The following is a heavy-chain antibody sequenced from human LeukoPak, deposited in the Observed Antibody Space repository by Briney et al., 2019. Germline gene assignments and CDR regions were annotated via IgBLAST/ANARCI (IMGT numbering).Heavy chain of an antibody. V-gene: IGHV4-59*12. J-gene: IGHJ4*02. CDR1: GGSIRNYY. D-gene: IGHD6-19*01. CDR2: IHYSGST. Sequence: PSETLSLTCTVSGGSIRNYYWSWIRQPPGKGLEWIGYIHYSGSTNYNSSFKSRVTISVDTSKNQFSLQLNSVTPEDTAVYYCARFDSSGWYYYFDYWGQGTLVTVSS. CDR3: ARFDSSGWYYYFDY.